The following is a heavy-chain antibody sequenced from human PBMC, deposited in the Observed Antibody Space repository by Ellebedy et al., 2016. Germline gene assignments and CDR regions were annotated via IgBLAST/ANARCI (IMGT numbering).Heavy chain of an antibody. CDR3: ARSPDYYYGSGSYHYFDY. CDR2: ISAYNGNT. J-gene: IGHJ4*02. CDR1: SYTFTSYG. Sequence: ASVKVSXKASSYTFTSYGISWVRQAPGQGLEWMGWISAYNGNTNYAQRLQGRVTMTTDTSTSTAYMELRSLRSDDTAVYYCARSPDYYYGSGSYHYFDYWGQGTLVTVSS. V-gene: IGHV1-18*01. D-gene: IGHD3-10*01.